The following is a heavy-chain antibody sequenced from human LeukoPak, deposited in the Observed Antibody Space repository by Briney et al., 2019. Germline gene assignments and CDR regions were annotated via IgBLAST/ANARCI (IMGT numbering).Heavy chain of an antibody. D-gene: IGHD6-13*01. CDR2: INPNSGGT. CDR1: GYTFTGYY. V-gene: IGHV1-2*04. Sequence: ASVKVSCKASGYTFTGYYMHWVRQAPGLGLEWMGWINPNSGGTNYAQKFQGWVTMTRDTSISTAYMELSRLRSDDTAVYYCARGSSSWSLSFDYWGQGTLVTVSS. CDR3: ARGSSSWSLSFDY. J-gene: IGHJ4*02.